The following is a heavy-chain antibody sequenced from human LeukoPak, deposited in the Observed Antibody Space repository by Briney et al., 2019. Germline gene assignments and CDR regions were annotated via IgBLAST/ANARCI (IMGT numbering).Heavy chain of an antibody. CDR3: AGHPRYCSSTSCLYGMDV. D-gene: IGHD2-2*01. CDR2: IWYDGSNK. V-gene: IGHV3-33*01. Sequence: GSTLRLSCAASGFTYSSHGMHWVRQAPGKGLEWGAVIWYDGSNKYYADSAKGRYTISRDNSKNTLYLQMNSLRAEDTAVSYCAGHPRYCSSTSCLYGMDVWGKGTTVTVSS. J-gene: IGHJ6*04. CDR1: GFTYSSHG.